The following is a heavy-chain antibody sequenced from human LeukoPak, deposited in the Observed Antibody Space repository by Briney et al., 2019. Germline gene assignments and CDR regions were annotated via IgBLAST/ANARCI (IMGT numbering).Heavy chain of an antibody. J-gene: IGHJ5*02. CDR2: ISAYNGNT. CDR1: GYTFTTYG. D-gene: IGHD6-6*01. CDR3: ARDMIAVRPNWFDP. Sequence: ASVKVSCKASGYTFTTYGISWVRQGPGQGLEWMGWISAYNGNTNYVQKLQGRVTMTTDASTSTAYMELRSLRSDDTAVYYCARDMIAVRPNWFDPWGQGTLVTVSS. V-gene: IGHV1-18*01.